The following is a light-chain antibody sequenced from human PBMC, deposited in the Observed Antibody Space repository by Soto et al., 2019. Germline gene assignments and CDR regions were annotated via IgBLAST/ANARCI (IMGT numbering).Light chain of an antibody. V-gene: IGKV3-15*01. Sequence: EVVMTQSPATLSVSPWERATLSCRASQGLGSNLAWYQQKPGQPPRLLIYGASTRATGIPARFSGSGSGTEFTLTINSLQSEDSAVYYCQQHNQWPITFGQGTRLEIK. CDR2: GAS. CDR1: QGLGSN. CDR3: QQHNQWPIT. J-gene: IGKJ5*01.